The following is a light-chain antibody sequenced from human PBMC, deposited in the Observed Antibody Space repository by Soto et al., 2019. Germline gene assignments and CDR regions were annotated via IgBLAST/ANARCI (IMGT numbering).Light chain of an antibody. CDR3: SSYGGRXNYV. J-gene: IGLJ1*01. CDR2: EVS. CDR1: STDVGGYNY. Sequence: QSLLTQPPSAAGSPVQSVTISCTGTSTDVGGYNYVSWYQQYPGKAPKLMIYEVSKRPSGGPDRFSGSKSVNTASLTVSGLQAEDEADHYCSSYGGRXNYVVGGGTKVXV. V-gene: IGLV2-8*01.